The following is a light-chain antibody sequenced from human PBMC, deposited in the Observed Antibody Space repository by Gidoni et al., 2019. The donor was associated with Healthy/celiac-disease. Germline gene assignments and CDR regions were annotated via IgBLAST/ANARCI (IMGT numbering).Light chain of an antibody. V-gene: IGKV1-39*01. J-gene: IGKJ1*01. Sequence: IQMTQSPSSLSASVGDRVTITCRASQSISSYLNWYQQKPGNAPKLLIYAASSVQSGVPSRFSCSGSGTDFTLTISSLQPEDFATYYCQQSYSTPWTFGQGTKVEIK. CDR3: QQSYSTPWT. CDR2: AAS. CDR1: QSISSY.